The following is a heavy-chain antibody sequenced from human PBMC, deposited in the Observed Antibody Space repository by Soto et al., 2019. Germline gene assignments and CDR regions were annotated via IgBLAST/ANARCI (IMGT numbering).Heavy chain of an antibody. CDR1: GFTFSSYG. CDR3: AKGPNLAYYYGSGRGWFDP. CDR2: ISYDGSNK. V-gene: IGHV3-30*18. J-gene: IGHJ5*02. Sequence: QVQLVESGGGVVQPGRSLRLSCAASGFTFSSYGMHWVRQAPGKGLEWVAVISYDGSNKYYADSVKGRFTISRDNSKNTLYLQMNSLRGEDTAVYYCAKGPNLAYYYGSGRGWFDPWAQGTLVTVSS. D-gene: IGHD3-10*01.